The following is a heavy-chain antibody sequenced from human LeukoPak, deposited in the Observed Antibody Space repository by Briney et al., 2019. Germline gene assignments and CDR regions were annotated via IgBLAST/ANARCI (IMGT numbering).Heavy chain of an antibody. V-gene: IGHV3-9*03. CDR2: ISWNSGSI. D-gene: IGHD2-21*02. J-gene: IGHJ4*02. CDR3: AKVDCGGDCYSGFDY. Sequence: GGSLRLSCAASGFTFSSYSMNWVRQAPGKGLEWVSGISWNSGSIGYADSVKGRFTISRDNAKNSLYLQMNSLRAEDMALYYCAKVDCGGDCYSGFDYWGQGTLVTVSS. CDR1: GFTFSSYS.